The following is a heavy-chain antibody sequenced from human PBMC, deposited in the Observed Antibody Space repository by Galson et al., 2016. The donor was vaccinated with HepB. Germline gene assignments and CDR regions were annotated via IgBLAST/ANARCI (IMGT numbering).Heavy chain of an antibody. V-gene: IGHV3-48*02. Sequence: SLRLSCAASGFTFSSYSMNWVRQAPGKGLEWVSYISSSGSTIYYADSVKGRFTISRDIAKNSLYLQMNSLRDEGTAVYYCARAAGHGHYGLGSRFDYWGQGTLVTVSS. CDR2: ISSSGSTI. CDR1: GFTFSSYS. CDR3: ARAAGHGHYGLGSRFDY. J-gene: IGHJ4*02. D-gene: IGHD3-10*01.